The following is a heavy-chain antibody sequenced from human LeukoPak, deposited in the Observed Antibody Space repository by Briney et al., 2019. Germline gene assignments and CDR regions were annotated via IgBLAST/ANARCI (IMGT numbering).Heavy chain of an antibody. CDR2: IYNSGST. D-gene: IGHD1-1*01. Sequence: PSETLSLTCTVSGDSVRANYWSWIRQPPGMGLEWLGYIYNSGSTSYNPSIKSRVTISVDTSKNQFSLKLSSVTAADTAVYYCARATPGWNLPDYWGQGTLVSVSS. CDR3: ARATPGWNLPDY. J-gene: IGHJ4*02. CDR1: GDSVRANY. V-gene: IGHV4-59*08.